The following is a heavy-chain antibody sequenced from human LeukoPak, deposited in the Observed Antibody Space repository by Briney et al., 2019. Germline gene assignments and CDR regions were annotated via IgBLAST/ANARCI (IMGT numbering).Heavy chain of an antibody. CDR1: GYSFTSYW. CDR3: ARRRSASSPLYWYFDL. D-gene: IGHD6-6*01. Sequence: GESLKISCKGSGYSFTSYWIGWVRQMPGKGLEWMGIIYPGDSDTRYGPSFQGQVTISADKSIGTAYLQWDSLKASDTAMYYCARRRSASSPLYWYFDLWGRGTLVTVSS. J-gene: IGHJ2*01. V-gene: IGHV5-51*01. CDR2: IYPGDSDT.